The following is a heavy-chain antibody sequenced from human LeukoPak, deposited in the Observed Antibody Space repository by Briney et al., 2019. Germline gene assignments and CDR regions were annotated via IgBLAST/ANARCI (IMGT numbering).Heavy chain of an antibody. V-gene: IGHV4-38-2*02. J-gene: IGHJ4*02. D-gene: IGHD3-9*01. CDR3: GRDVLTGSNY. CDR1: GYSISSGYY. CDR2: IYHSGST. Sequence: PSETLSLTCTVSGYSISSGYYWGWIRQPPGKGLEWIGNIYHSGSTYYNPSLKSRVTISVDTSKNQFSLKLSSVTAADTAVYYCGRDVLTGSNYWGQGTLVTVSS.